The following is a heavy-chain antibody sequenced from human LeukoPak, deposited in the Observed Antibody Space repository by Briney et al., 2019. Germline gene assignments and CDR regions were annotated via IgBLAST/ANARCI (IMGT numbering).Heavy chain of an antibody. CDR1: AYTFTRYG. CDR3: ARHGGIGPKRDYFDY. J-gene: IGHJ4*02. V-gene: IGHV1-18*01. D-gene: IGHD3-16*01. Sequence: ASVKVSCKASAYTFTRYGISWVRQAPGQGLEWMGRLSTDNGDTNYAQKFQGRVTMTTDTSTTTAHMELRSLTSDDTAIYYCARHGGIGPKRDYFDYWGPGTLVTVSP. CDR2: LSTDNGDT.